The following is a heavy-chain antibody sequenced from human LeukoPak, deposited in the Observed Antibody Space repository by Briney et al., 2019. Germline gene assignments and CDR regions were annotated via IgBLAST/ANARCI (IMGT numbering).Heavy chain of an antibody. V-gene: IGHV3-48*03. CDR3: ATARPPPHY. D-gene: IGHD6-6*01. CDR2: ISSSGNTI. Sequence: GGSLTLSWAASGFTFSSDEMDWVSQAPGKGLEWISYISSSGNTIYYADSVKGRFTISRDNAKSSLYLQMNSLTAEDTAVYYCATARPPPHYWGQGILVTVSS. CDR1: GFTFSSDE. J-gene: IGHJ4*02.